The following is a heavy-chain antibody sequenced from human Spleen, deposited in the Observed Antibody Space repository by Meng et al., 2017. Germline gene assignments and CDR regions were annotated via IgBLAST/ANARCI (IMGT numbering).Heavy chain of an antibody. D-gene: IGHD6-13*01. CDR2: IDPKSGDT. J-gene: IGHJ4*02. CDR1: GYNFPDYW. CDR3: ARDEDISAAGKLFGDY. V-gene: IGHV1-2*06. Sequence: QVQLVQAGAEVKKPGASVKVSCKPSGYNFPDYWLHWVRRAPGQGLEWMGRIDPKSGDTHYAQRFQGRVTMTGDTSISTTYMELSGLRSDDTAMYYYARDEDISAAGKLFGDYWGQGTLVTVSS.